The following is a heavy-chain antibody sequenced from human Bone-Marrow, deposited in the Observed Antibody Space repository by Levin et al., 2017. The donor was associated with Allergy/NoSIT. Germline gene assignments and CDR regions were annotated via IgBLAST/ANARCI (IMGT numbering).Heavy chain of an antibody. CDR3: AKERGASNWNLENDY. J-gene: IGHJ4*02. V-gene: IGHV3-30*18. CDR2: ILHDGRSQ. D-gene: IGHD1-20*01. CDR1: GFSFRSYG. Sequence: GGSLRLSCAASGFSFRSYGMHWVRQAPGKGLEWVAVILHDGRSQYYGDSVKGRFTISRDNSKNTLYLQMDSLRAEDTAVYYCAKERGASNWNLENDYWGQGTLVTVSS.